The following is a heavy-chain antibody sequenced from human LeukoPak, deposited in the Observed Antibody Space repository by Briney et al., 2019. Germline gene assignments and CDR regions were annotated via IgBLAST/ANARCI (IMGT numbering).Heavy chain of an antibody. Sequence: KPSETLSLTCAVYGGPFSGYYWSWIRQPPGKGLEWIGEINHSGSTNYNPSLKSRVTISVDTSKNQFSLKLSSVTAADTAVYYCARGHYSSLVYWGQGTLVTVSS. D-gene: IGHD6-6*01. J-gene: IGHJ4*02. CDR3: ARGHYSSLVY. CDR1: GGPFSGYY. V-gene: IGHV4-34*01. CDR2: INHSGST.